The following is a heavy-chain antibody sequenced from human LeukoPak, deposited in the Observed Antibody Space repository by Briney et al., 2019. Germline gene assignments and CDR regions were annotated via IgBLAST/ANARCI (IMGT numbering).Heavy chain of an antibody. CDR1: GGSISSSNYY. CDR3: ARHASVDGNWPRPLDY. Sequence: SETLSLTCTVSGGSISSSNYYWGWIRQPPGKGLEWIGNIYYSGSTYYKPSLKTRATISVDTSKNQFSLKLTSVTAADTAVYYCARHASVDGNWPRPLDYWGQGSLVTVSS. V-gene: IGHV4-39*01. J-gene: IGHJ4*02. D-gene: IGHD6-19*01. CDR2: IYYSGST.